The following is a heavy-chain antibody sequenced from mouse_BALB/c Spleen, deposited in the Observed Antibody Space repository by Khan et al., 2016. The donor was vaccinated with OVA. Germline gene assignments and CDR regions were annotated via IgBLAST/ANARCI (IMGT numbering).Heavy chain of an antibody. V-gene: IGHV14-3*02. CDR1: GFNIKDTY. CDR2: IDPANGNT. Sequence: IQLVQSGAELVTPGASVKLSCTASGFNIKDTYMHWVKQRPEQGLEWIGRIDPANGNTKYDPKFQGKATITADTSSNTAYLQLSSLTSEDTAVYYCARYYGSSYWYFDVWGAGTTVTVSS. CDR3: ARYYGSSYWYFDV. D-gene: IGHD1-1*01. J-gene: IGHJ1*01.